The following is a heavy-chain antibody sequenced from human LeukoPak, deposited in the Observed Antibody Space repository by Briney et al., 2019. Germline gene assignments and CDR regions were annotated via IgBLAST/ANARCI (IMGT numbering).Heavy chain of an antibody. Sequence: SETLSLTCAVYGGSFSGYYWNWIRQPPGKGLEWIGDINHSGSTNYNPSLKSRVTMSLDASNNQFSLRLTSVTAADTAVYYCARGEITVTPYYIDYWGQGTLVTVSS. CDR3: ARGEITVTPYYIDY. CDR2: INHSGST. CDR1: GGSFSGYY. D-gene: IGHD4-17*01. J-gene: IGHJ4*02. V-gene: IGHV4-34*01.